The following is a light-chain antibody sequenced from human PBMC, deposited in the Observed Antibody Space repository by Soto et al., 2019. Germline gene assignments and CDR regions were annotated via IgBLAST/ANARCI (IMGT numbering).Light chain of an antibody. CDR2: TNN. Sequence: QSVLTQPPSASGTPGQRVIISCSGSSSNIGSNTVNWYQQLPGTAPKLLIYTNNQRPSGVPDRFSGSKSGTSASLAIRGLQSEDEADYYWAAWDDSLNGWVFGGGTQLTVL. CDR3: AAWDDSLNGWV. V-gene: IGLV1-44*01. CDR1: SSNIGSNT. J-gene: IGLJ3*02.